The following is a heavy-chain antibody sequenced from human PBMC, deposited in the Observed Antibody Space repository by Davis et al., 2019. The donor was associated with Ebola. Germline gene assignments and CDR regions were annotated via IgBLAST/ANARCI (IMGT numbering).Heavy chain of an antibody. CDR2: MNPNSGNT. CDR1: GYTFTSSD. Sequence: ASVTVSCKASGYTFTSSDINWVRQATGQGLEWMGWMNPNSGNTGYAQKFQGRVNTTRNTSISTAYMELSSRRSEDTAVYYCGRGEGGTVLRFLAWLGYDGMDVWGQGTTVTVSS. J-gene: IGHJ6*02. CDR3: GRGEGGTVLRFLAWLGYDGMDV. D-gene: IGHD3-3*01. V-gene: IGHV1-8*01.